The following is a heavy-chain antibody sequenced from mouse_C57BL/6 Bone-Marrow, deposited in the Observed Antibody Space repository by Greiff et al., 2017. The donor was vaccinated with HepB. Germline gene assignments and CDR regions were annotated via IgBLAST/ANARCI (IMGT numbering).Heavy chain of an antibody. CDR2: ISSGSSTI. V-gene: IGHV5-17*01. CDR3: ARAIYYYGSSYWYFDV. J-gene: IGHJ1*03. CDR1: GFTFSDYG. Sequence: EVKLVESGGGLVKPGGFLKLSCAASGFTFSDYGMHWVRQAPEKGLEWVAYISSGSSTIYYADTVKGRFTISRDNAKNTLFLQMTSLRSEDTAMYYCARAIYYYGSSYWYFDVWGTGTTVTVSS. D-gene: IGHD1-1*01.